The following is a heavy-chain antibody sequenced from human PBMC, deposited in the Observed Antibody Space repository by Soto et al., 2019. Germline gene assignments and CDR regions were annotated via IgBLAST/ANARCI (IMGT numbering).Heavy chain of an antibody. J-gene: IGHJ6*02. CDR1: GCTFTSYD. CDR2: MNPNSGNT. Sequence: GASVKVSCKASGCTFTSYDINWVRQATGQGLEWMGWMNPNSGNTGYAQKFQGRVTMTRNTSISTAYMELSSLRSEDTAVYYCARGLYSSGWYHYYGMDVWGQGTTVTVSS. V-gene: IGHV1-8*01. D-gene: IGHD6-19*01. CDR3: ARGLYSSGWYHYYGMDV.